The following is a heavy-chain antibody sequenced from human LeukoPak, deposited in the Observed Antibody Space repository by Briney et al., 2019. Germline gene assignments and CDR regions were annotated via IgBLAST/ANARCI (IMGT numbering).Heavy chain of an antibody. CDR3: AREGDVFDV. CDR1: GGSIRSYY. J-gene: IGHJ3*01. V-gene: IGHV4-59*01. CDR2: IYYSGST. Sequence: PSETLSLTCTVSGGSIRSYYWSWIRQPPGKGLEWIGCIYYSGSTNYNPSLKSRVTISGDTSKNQFSLKLTSVTAADTAVYYCAREGDVFDVWGQGTMVTVSS. D-gene: IGHD3-16*01.